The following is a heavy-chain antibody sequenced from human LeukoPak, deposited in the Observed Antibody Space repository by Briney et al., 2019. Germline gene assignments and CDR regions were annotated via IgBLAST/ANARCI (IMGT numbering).Heavy chain of an antibody. V-gene: IGHV4-61*02. CDR2: IYTSGST. CDR1: GGSISSGSYY. Sequence: SQTLSLTCTVSGGSISSGSYYWSWIQQPAGTGLEWIGRIYTSGSTNYNPSLKSRVTISVDTSKNQFSLKLSSVTAADTAVYYCARLPLRRGEYFDLWGRGTLVTVSS. D-gene: IGHD4-17*01. J-gene: IGHJ2*01. CDR3: ARLPLRRGEYFDL.